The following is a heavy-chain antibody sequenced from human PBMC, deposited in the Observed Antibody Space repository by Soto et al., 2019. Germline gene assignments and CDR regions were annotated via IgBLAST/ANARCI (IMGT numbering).Heavy chain of an antibody. D-gene: IGHD3-9*01. V-gene: IGHV4-34*01. CDR1: GGSFSGYY. J-gene: IGHJ2*01. CDR2: INDRGSI. Sequence: QVQLQQWGAGPLRPLETLSLTCGVSGGSFSGYYWAWIRQSPGKGLEWIGEINDRGSINYNPSLKSRVSISVVTSKNHYSRNLRSVTAAVTAVYYGARESHDILTGPPWVWYFDLWGRGTLVTVSS. CDR3: ARESHDILTGPPWVWYFDL.